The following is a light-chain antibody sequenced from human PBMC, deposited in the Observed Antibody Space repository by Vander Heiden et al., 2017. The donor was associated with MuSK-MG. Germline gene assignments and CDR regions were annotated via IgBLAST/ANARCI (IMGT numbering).Light chain of an antibody. CDR2: YDS. Sequence: SYVLTQPPSVSVAPGKTARITCGGNNIGSKSVHWYQQKPGQAPVLVIYYDSDRPSGIPERFSGSNSGNTATLTISRVEAGDEADYYGQVWDSSSDHRAVFGGGTQLTAL. CDR1: NIGSKS. J-gene: IGLJ7*02. CDR3: QVWDSSSDHRAV. V-gene: IGLV3-21*04.